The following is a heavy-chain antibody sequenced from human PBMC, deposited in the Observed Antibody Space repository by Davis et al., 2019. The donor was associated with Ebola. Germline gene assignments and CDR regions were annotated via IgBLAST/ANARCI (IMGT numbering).Heavy chain of an antibody. CDR2: ISTDGSTT. D-gene: IGHD6-13*01. J-gene: IGHJ4*02. CDR3: VREGTGSWSPGNS. V-gene: IGHV3-30*04. CDR1: GSSFHTYT. Sequence: PGGSLRLSCAASGSSFHTYTINWFRQAPGRGLEWLAVISTDGSTTFYADSVKGRFTISRDNSKNTLSLQMNSLRVEDTAVYYCVREGTGSWSPGNSWGRGTLVTVSS.